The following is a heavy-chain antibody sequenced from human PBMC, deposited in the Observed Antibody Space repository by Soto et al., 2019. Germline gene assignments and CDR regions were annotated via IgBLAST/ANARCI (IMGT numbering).Heavy chain of an antibody. CDR2: ISNSGGVI. Sequence: PGGSLRLSCAASGFSFSDHYMTWIRQAPGKGLEWVSYISNSGGVIYYADSVEGRFTISRDNAKDSLFLQMDSLRAEDTAVYYCARGRAYYYYMDVWGKGTTVTVSS. J-gene: IGHJ6*03. CDR3: ARGRAYYYYMDV. V-gene: IGHV3-11*01. CDR1: GFSFSDHY.